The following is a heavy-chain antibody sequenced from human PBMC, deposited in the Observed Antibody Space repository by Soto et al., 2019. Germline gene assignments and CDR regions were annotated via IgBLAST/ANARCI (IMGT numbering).Heavy chain of an antibody. J-gene: IGHJ3*02. CDR1: GGSISNKY. CDR2: MSSSGVT. Sequence: SETLSLTCTVSGGSISNKYWSWIRQPAGKGLEWIGRMSSSGVTNYSPSLKSRVTMSVDMSKNQFSLKLSSVTATDAAVYYCARALDSSGWYGDDAFDIWGRGTLVTVSS. CDR3: ARALDSSGWYGDDAFDI. D-gene: IGHD6-19*01. V-gene: IGHV4-4*07.